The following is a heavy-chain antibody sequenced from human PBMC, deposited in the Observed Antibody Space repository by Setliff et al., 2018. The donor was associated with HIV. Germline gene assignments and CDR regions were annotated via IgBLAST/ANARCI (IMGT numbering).Heavy chain of an antibody. D-gene: IGHD3-10*01. V-gene: IGHV3-13*01. CDR1: GFSFSNYD. J-gene: IGHJ4*02. Sequence: GESLKISCAASGFSFSNYDMHWVRRVKGKGLEWVSGTGTAGDTYYPDSVKGRFTISRENAKNSLFLQMNSLRAGDTAVYYCARAMVRGLTVFDYWGRGILVTVSS. CDR3: ARAMVRGLTVFDY. CDR2: TGTAGDT.